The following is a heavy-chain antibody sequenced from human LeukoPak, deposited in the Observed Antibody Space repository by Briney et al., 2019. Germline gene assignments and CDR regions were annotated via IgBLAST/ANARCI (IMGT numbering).Heavy chain of an antibody. CDR2: IRYDGSNK. V-gene: IGHV3-30*02. J-gene: IGHJ4*02. CDR3: AKDVTTVVPYYFDY. CDR1: GFTVSTNY. D-gene: IGHD4-23*01. Sequence: PGGSLRLSCAASGFTVSTNYMSWVRQAPGKGLEWVAFIRYDGSNKYYADSVKGRFTISRDNSKNTLYLQMNSLRAEDTAVYYCAKDVTTVVPYYFDYWGQGTLVTVSS.